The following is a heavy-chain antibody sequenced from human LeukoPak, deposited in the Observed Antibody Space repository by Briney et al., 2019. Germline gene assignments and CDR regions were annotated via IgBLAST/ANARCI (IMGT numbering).Heavy chain of an antibody. D-gene: IGHD6-13*01. CDR1: GGSISSYY. V-gene: IGHV4-59*01. Sequence: SETLSLTCTVSGGSISSYYWSWIRQPPRKGLEWIGYIYYSGSTNYNPSLKSRVTISVDTSKNQFSLKLSSVTAADTAVYYCARGPGYSSSWYYDYWGQGTLVTVSS. CDR3: ARGPGYSSSWYYDY. J-gene: IGHJ4*02. CDR2: IYYSGST.